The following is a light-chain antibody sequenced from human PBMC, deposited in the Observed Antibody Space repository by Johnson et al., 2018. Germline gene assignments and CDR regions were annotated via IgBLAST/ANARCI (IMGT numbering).Light chain of an antibody. CDR3: GTWDSRLSAGNV. Sequence: QSVLTQPPSVSAAPGQKVTISCSGSSSNIGNNYVSWYQQLPGTAPKLPIYENNKRPSGIPDRFSGSKSGTSATLGITGLQTGDEADYYCGTWDSRLSAGNVFGTGTKVTVL. CDR1: SSNIGNNY. V-gene: IGLV1-51*02. CDR2: ENN. J-gene: IGLJ1*01.